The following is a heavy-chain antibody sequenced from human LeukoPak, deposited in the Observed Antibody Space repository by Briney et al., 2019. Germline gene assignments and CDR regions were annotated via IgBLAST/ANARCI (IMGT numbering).Heavy chain of an antibody. Sequence: ASVKVTCSASGYTFTSYYMHLVRQPPRPGHERMGIINPSGGSTSYAQKFQGRVTITADKSTSTAYMELSSLRSEDTAVYYCAREAVYCSSTSRYAWGQGTLVTVSS. CDR1: GYTFTSYY. CDR3: AREAVYCSSTSRYA. D-gene: IGHD2-2*01. J-gene: IGHJ4*02. CDR2: INPSGGST. V-gene: IGHV1-46*01.